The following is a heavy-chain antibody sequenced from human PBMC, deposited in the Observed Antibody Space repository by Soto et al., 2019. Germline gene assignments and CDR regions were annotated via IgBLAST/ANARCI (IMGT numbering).Heavy chain of an antibody. D-gene: IGHD3-3*01. V-gene: IGHV4-39*01. J-gene: IGHJ6*02. Sequence: SETLSLTCTVSGGSISSSSYYWGWIRQPPGKGLEWIGSIYYSGSTYYNPSLKSRVTISVDTSKNQFSLKLSSVTAADTAVYYCASQYYDFWSGYYLGMDVWGQGTMVTVSS. CDR3: ASQYYDFWSGYYLGMDV. CDR2: IYYSGST. CDR1: GGSISSSSYY.